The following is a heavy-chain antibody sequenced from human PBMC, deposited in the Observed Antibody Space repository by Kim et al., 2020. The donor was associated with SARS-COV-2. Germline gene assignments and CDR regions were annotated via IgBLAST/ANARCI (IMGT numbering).Heavy chain of an antibody. CDR3: ARDFLYNAFDY. J-gene: IGHJ4*02. V-gene: IGHV3-7*01. CDR1: GFRFSTSY. Sequence: GGSLRLSCAASGFRFSTSYMAWVRQAPGKGPEWVAEMKGDGSEVAYADPVKGRFSISRDNAKTSLYLQMDGLRVEDTAIYYCARDFLYNAFDYWGQGTLV. CDR2: MKGDGSEV. D-gene: IGHD1-20*01.